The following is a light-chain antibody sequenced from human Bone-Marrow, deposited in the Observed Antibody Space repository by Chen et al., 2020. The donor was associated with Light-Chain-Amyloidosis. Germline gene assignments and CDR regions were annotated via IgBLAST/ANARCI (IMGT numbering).Light chain of an antibody. CDR1: NIGSTS. J-gene: IGLJ3*02. CDR2: DDS. Sequence: SYVLTQPSSVSVAPGQTATIACGGNNIGSTSVNWYQQTPGQAPLLVVYDDSDRPSGIPERLSGSSSGNTATLTISRVEAGDEADYYCQVWDRSSDRPVFGGGTKLTVL. V-gene: IGLV3-21*02. CDR3: QVWDRSSDRPV.